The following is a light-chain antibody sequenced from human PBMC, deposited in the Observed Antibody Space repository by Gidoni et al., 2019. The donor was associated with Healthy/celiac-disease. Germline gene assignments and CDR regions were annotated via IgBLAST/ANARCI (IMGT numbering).Light chain of an antibody. V-gene: IGKV1-39*01. CDR3: QQSYSTLT. J-gene: IGKJ4*01. CDR2: AAS. Sequence: QMTQSPSSLSASVGDRVTITCRASQSISSYLNWYQQKPGKAPKLLIYAASSLQSGVPSRFSGSGSGTDFTLTISSLQPEDFATYYCQQSYSTLTFGGGTKVEIK. CDR1: QSISSY.